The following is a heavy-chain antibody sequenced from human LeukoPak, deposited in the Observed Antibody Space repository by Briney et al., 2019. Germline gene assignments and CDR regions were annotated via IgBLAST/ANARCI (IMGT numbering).Heavy chain of an antibody. Sequence: ASVKVSCTASGYTFTSYAMHWVRQPPGQRHEWMGWINAGNGSTKYSQKFQGRVTITRDTSASTAYMELSSLRSEDTAVYYCARDGFYGDYGYFDLWGRGTLVTVSS. D-gene: IGHD4-17*01. CDR2: INAGNGST. V-gene: IGHV1-3*01. CDR3: ARDGFYGDYGYFDL. J-gene: IGHJ2*01. CDR1: GYTFTSYA.